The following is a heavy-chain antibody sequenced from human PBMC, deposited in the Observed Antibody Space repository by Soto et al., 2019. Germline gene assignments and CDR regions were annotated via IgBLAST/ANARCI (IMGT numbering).Heavy chain of an antibody. J-gene: IGHJ4*02. D-gene: IGHD2-2*01. CDR1: GFTFNNYG. CDR2: VSKSDYT. Sequence: GGSLRLSCVVSGFTFNNYGINWVRQAPGKGLEWVSTVSKSDYTYYSDSVKGRFTISRDNAKNSVSLQMNTLRAEDTAVYYCAREDSIIIPAVSDFWGQGTLVTVS. CDR3: AREDSIIIPAVSDF. V-gene: IGHV3-21*01.